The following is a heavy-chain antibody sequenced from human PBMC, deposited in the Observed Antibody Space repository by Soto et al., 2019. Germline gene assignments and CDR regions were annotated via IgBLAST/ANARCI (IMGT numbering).Heavy chain of an antibody. CDR1: GFTFSSYA. Sequence: TGGSLRLSCAASGFTFSSYAMSWVRQAPGKGLEWVSAISGSGGSTYYADSVKGRFTISRDNSKNTLYLQMNSLRAEDTAVYYCAKDRVAAAAPGEDWFDPWGQGTLVTVSS. CDR2: ISGSGGST. D-gene: IGHD6-13*01. CDR3: AKDRVAAAAPGEDWFDP. V-gene: IGHV3-23*01. J-gene: IGHJ5*02.